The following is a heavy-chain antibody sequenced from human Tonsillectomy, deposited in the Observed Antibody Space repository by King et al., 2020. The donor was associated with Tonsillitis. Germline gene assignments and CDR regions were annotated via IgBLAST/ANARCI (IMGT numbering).Heavy chain of an antibody. Sequence: VQLVESGGGVVQPGRSLRLSCAASGFTFSSYGMHWVRQAPGKGLEWVADIWYDGSHKHYADSGKGRFTISRDNSKNSLYLQMNSLRAEDTAVYFCARVEYQLPLRVDYWGQGTLVTVSS. CDR3: ARVEYQLPLRVDY. J-gene: IGHJ4*02. D-gene: IGHD2-2*01. CDR1: GFTFSSYG. CDR2: IWYDGSHK. V-gene: IGHV3-33*01.